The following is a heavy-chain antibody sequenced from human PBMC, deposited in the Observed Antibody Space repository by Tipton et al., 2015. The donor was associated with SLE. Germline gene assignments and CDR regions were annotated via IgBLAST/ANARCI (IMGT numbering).Heavy chain of an antibody. CDR2: IYTSGST. CDR1: GGSISRYY. J-gene: IGHJ4*02. Sequence: TLSLTCTVSGGSISRYYWSWIRQPPGKGLEWIGRIYTSGSTNYNPSLKSRVTISVDTSKNQFSLKLSSVTAADTAVYYCAREGVVVPAAIDYWGQGTLVTVSS. CDR3: AREGVVVPAAIDY. D-gene: IGHD2-2*02. V-gene: IGHV4-4*08.